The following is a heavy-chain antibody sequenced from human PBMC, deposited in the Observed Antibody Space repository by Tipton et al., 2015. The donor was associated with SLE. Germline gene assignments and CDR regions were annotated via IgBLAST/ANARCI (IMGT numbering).Heavy chain of an antibody. D-gene: IGHD7-27*01. CDR3: ARNVIRTGGFDY. CDR1: GYTFTSYD. Sequence: QLVQSGAEVKKPGASVKASCKASGYTFTSYDINWVRQATGQGLEWMGWMNPISGNTGYSEKFQGRVTMTRDTSISTAYMELSSLTSEDTVVYYCARNVIRTGGFDYWGQGTPVTVSS. CDR2: MNPISGNT. V-gene: IGHV1-8*01. J-gene: IGHJ4*02.